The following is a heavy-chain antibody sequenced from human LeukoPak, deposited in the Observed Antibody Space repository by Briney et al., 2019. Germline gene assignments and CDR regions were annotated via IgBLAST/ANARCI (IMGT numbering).Heavy chain of an antibody. D-gene: IGHD3-22*01. V-gene: IGHV7-4-1*02. J-gene: IGHJ4*02. CDR1: GYTFTSYA. CDR3: ARGLIGYYDSSGYGN. CDR2: INTNTGNP. Sequence: ASVKVSCKASGYTFTSYAMNWVRQAPGQGLEWMGWINTNTGNPTYAQGFTGRFVFSLDTSVSTAYLQISSLKAEDTAVYYCARGLIGYYDSSGYGNWGQGTLVTVSS.